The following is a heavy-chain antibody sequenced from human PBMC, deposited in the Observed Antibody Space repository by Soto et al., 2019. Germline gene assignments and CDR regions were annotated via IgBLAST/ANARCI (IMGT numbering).Heavy chain of an antibody. CDR1: GGSISSGDYY. D-gene: IGHD3-3*01. J-gene: IGHJ5*02. V-gene: IGHV4-31*03. Sequence: QVQLQVSGPGLVKPSQTLSLTCTVSGGSISSGDYYWSWIRQHPGKGLEWIGYIYYSGSTYHNPSLKSRVTISVDTSKNQFSLKLSSVTAADTAVYYCARWWSGSRQGFDPWGQGTLFTVSS. CDR3: ARWWSGSRQGFDP. CDR2: IYYSGST.